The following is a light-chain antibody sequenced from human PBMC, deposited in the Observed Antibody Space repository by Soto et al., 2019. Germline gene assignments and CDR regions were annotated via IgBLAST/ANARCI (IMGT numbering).Light chain of an antibody. CDR3: KQEGGSPVT. J-gene: IGKJ3*01. CDR1: QSFSTSY. V-gene: IGKV3-20*01. CDR2: HTF. Sequence: EIVLTQSPGTLSLSPGDRATLSCRASQSFSTSYLAWYQHTPGQAPRLLIHHTFTRATGIPARFSGSGSGTDVTLTISRLEPEEFAVYYCKQEGGSPVTCGPGTKVDIK.